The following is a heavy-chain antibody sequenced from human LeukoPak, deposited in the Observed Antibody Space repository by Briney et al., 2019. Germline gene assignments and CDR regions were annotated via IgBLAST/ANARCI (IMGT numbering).Heavy chain of an antibody. D-gene: IGHD6-19*01. CDR2: IKQDGSEK. J-gene: IGHJ4*02. V-gene: IGHV3-7*01. CDR1: GFTFSNYW. Sequence: GGSLRLSCAASGFTFSNYWMSWVRQPPGKGLEWVANIKQDGSEKYYVDSVKGRFTISRDNAKNSLYLQMNSLRAEDTAVYYCARDGYSSGWYAFDYWGQGTLVTVSS. CDR3: ARDGYSSGWYAFDY.